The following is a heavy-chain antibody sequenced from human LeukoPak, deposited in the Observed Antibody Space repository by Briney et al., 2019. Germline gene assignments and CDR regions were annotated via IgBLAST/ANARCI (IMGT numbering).Heavy chain of an antibody. CDR1: GFTFSSYA. V-gene: IGHV3-23*01. J-gene: IGHJ4*02. D-gene: IGHD2-2*01. CDR3: AKDVRIVVVSATGGFDS. CDR2: ISGSGINT. Sequence: GGSLRLSCAASGFTFSSYAMSWVRQAPGKGLKWVSAISGSGINTHYADSVKGRFTISRDNSKNTLHLQMNSLRAEDTAVYYCAKDVRIVVVSATGGFDSWGQGTPVTVSS.